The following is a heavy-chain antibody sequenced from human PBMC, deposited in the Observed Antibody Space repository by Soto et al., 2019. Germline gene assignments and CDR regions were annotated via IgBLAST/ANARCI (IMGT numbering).Heavy chain of an antibody. D-gene: IGHD1-26*01. CDR1: GFTVSSNY. V-gene: IGHV3-66*01. CDR3: ATLVGADAFDI. Sequence: GGSLRLSCAASGFTVSSNYMSWVRQAPGKGLEWVSVIYSGGSTYYADSVKGRLSIHMHNSKNTLYLQMNSLRSEDTAVYYCATLVGADAFDIWGQGTMVTVSS. J-gene: IGHJ3*02. CDR2: IYSGGST.